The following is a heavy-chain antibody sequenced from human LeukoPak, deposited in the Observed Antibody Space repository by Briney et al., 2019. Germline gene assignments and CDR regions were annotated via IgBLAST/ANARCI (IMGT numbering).Heavy chain of an antibody. V-gene: IGHV3-53*01. CDR1: GFTVSSNY. J-gene: IGHJ4*02. CDR2: IYSGGST. CDR3: ARGSDYYDSSGSFDY. D-gene: IGHD3-22*01. Sequence: PGGSLRLSCAASGFTVSSNYMSWVRQAPGKGLEWVSVIYSGGSTYYADSVKGRFTISRDNSKNTLYLQMNSLRAEDTAVHYCARGSDYYDSSGSFDYWGQGTLVTVSS.